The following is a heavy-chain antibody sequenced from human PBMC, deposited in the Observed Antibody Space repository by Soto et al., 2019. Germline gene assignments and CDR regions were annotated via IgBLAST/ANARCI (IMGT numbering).Heavy chain of an antibody. Sequence: SETLSLTCAVSGYSTTRGYYWAWVRQPPGKGLEWIGNIFHTGSTSYNPSLKSRVSMSVDTSENRFSLKLSSVTAADTAVYYCARSFGELSFDYWGQGNMVTVSS. CDR3: ARSFGELSFDY. J-gene: IGHJ4*02. CDR2: IFHTGST. V-gene: IGHV4-38-2*01. D-gene: IGHD3-10*01. CDR1: GYSTTRGYY.